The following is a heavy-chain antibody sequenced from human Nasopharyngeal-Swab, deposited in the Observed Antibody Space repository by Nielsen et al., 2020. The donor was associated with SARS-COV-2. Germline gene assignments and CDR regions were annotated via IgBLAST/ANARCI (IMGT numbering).Heavy chain of an antibody. CDR1: GHTFLCYY. CDR2: INPNSGGT. Sequence: ASVKVSCKASGHTFLCYYMHWVRQAPGQGLEWMGCINPNSGGTNYAQKFQGRVTMTRDTPISTAYMELSRLRSDDTAVYYCARDSVFSIFGVVSSDYWGQGTLVTVSS. CDR3: ARDSVFSIFGVVSSDY. V-gene: IGHV1-2*02. J-gene: IGHJ4*02. D-gene: IGHD3-3*01.